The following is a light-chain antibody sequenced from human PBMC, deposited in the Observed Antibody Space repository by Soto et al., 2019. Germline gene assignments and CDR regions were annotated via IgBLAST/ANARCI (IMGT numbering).Light chain of an antibody. CDR2: DAS. CDR3: QQRNNWPLT. Sequence: EIVLTQSPATLSLSPGERATLSCRASQSVGTYLVWYQQKPGQAPRVFIYDASNRATGIPARFSGSGSGTDFTLTISSLEPEDSAVYYCQQRNNWPLTFGGGPKVEIK. CDR1: QSVGTY. V-gene: IGKV3-11*01. J-gene: IGKJ4*01.